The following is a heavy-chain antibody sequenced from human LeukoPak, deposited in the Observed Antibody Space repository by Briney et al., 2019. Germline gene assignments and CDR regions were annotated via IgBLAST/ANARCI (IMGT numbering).Heavy chain of an antibody. Sequence: EASVKVSCKASGYTFTSYGISWVRQAPGQGLEWMGWISAYNGNTNYAQKLQGRVTMTTDTSTSTAYMELRSLRSDDTAVYYCASSPNSSGWYGKSYYYMDVWGKGTTVTISS. CDR2: ISAYNGNT. D-gene: IGHD6-19*01. CDR1: GYTFTSYG. J-gene: IGHJ6*03. CDR3: ASSPNSSGWYGKSYYYMDV. V-gene: IGHV1-18*01.